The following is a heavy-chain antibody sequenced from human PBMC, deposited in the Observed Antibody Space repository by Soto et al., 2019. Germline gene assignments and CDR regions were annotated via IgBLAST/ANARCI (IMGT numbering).Heavy chain of an antibody. J-gene: IGHJ4*02. CDR1: GFTFSSYG. V-gene: IGHV3-30*18. D-gene: IGHD3-3*01. Sequence: QVQLVESGGGVVQPGRSLRLSCAASGFTFSSYGMHWVRQAPGKGLEWVAVISYDGSNKYYADSVKGRFTISRDNSKNTLYLQMNSLIAEDTAVYYCAKGTPYYEFWSGYPFDYWGQGTLVTVSS. CDR3: AKGTPYYEFWSGYPFDY. CDR2: ISYDGSNK.